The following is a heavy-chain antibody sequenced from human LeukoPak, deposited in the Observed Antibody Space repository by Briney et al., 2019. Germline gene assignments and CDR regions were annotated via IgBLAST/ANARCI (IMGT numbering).Heavy chain of an antibody. Sequence: KTGRSLRLSCAASGFTFSSYWMHWVRQAPGEGLLWVSRSNGDGSSTAYADSVKGRFTISRDNAKNTLYLQMNSLRAEDAALYYCARAGYCSGGNCYSSYYDYWGQGTLVTVSS. J-gene: IGHJ4*02. D-gene: IGHD2-15*01. CDR3: ARAGYCSGGNCYSSYYDY. CDR2: SNGDGSST. CDR1: GFTFSSYW. V-gene: IGHV3-74*01.